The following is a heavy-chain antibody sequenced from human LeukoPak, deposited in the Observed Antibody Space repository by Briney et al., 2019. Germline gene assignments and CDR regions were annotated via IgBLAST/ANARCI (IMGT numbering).Heavy chain of an antibody. J-gene: IGHJ4*02. CDR2: INSDGSST. D-gene: IGHD3-10*01. V-gene: IGHV3-74*01. CDR3: ARAVRDMVRGVLAFYFDY. CDR1: GFTFNSYA. Sequence: GGSLRLSCAASGFTFNSYAMSWFRQAPGKGLVWVSRINSDGSSTSYADSVKGRFTISRDNAKNTLYLQMNSLRAEDTAVYYCARAVRDMVRGVLAFYFDYWGQGTLVTVSS.